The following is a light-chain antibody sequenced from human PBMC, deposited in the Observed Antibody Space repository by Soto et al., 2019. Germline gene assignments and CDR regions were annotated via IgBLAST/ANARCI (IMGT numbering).Light chain of an antibody. CDR2: GAS. CDR3: QQHGSSPLT. J-gene: IGKJ3*01. CDR1: QSVTSGY. Sequence: EVVLTQSPGTLSLSPGERATLSCRASQSVTSGYLAWYQQKPGQSPRLLIYGASTRATGIPDSFSASGSGTDFTLTISRREPEDFAVYYCQQHGSSPLTFGPGTKVDIK. V-gene: IGKV3-20*01.